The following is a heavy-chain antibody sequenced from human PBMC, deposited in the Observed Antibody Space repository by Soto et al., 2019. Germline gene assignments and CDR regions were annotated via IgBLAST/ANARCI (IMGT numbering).Heavy chain of an antibody. CDR1: GFTFSSYA. CDR2: ISGSGGST. Sequence: GRRRLSWVACGFTFSSYAMSWVRQAHGKGLEWLSAISGSGGSTYYAASVKGRFTITRPSSKNTLYLQMTSLKAEDTAVYYCAKASGASELLWYFKLRGRGTLVTVSS. J-gene: IGHJ2*01. V-gene: IGHV3-23*01. D-gene: IGHD3-10*01. CDR3: AKASGASELLWYFKL.